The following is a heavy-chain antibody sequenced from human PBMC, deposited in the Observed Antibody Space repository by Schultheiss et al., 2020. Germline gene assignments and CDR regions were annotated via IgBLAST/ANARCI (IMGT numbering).Heavy chain of an antibody. CDR1: GFTFSSYG. V-gene: IGHV3-23*01. CDR3: AKDRGGYYSYGMDV. Sequence: GGSLRLSCAASGFTFSSYGMSWVRQAPGKGLEWVSGISGYGGSTYYADSVKGRFTISRDNSKNTVYLQISSLRAEDTAVYYCAKDRGGYYSYGMDVWGQGTTVTVSS. J-gene: IGHJ6*02. D-gene: IGHD3-16*01. CDR2: ISGYGGST.